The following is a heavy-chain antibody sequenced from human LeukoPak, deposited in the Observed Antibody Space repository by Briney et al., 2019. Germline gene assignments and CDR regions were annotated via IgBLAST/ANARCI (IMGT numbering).Heavy chain of an antibody. J-gene: IGHJ4*02. CDR1: GYTFTNYG. V-gene: IGHV1-18*01. Sequence: ASVKVSCKASGYTFTNYGVTWMRQAPGQGLEWMGWISAYNGNTKYTQKLQGRVTMTTDTSTSTAYMELRSLRSDDTAVYYCASDVGYCRSTSCYGLYYWGQGTLVTV. CDR3: ASDVGYCRSTSCYGLYY. D-gene: IGHD2-2*01. CDR2: ISAYNGNT.